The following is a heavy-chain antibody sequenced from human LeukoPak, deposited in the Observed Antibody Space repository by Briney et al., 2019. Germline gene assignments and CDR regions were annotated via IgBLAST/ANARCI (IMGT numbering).Heavy chain of an antibody. CDR1: GFTFSSYS. J-gene: IGHJ4*02. Sequence: PGGSLRLSCAASGFTFSSYSMNWVRQAPGKGLEWVSSISSSSSYIYYADSVKGRFTISRDNAKNSLYLQMNSLRAEDTAVYYCARAGVGAIEIDYWGQGTLVTVSS. D-gene: IGHD1-26*01. V-gene: IGHV3-21*01. CDR2: ISSSSSYI. CDR3: ARAGVGAIEIDY.